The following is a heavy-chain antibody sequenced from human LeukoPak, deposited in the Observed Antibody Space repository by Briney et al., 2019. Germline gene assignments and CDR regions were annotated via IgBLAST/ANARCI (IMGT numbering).Heavy chain of an antibody. Sequence: PGGSLRLSCAASGFAFANYAMAWVRQAPGKGLNWVTGITGNGGTTYYADSVKGRFTISRDNSKNTLYLQMNSLRAEDTAIYYCAKSDDSSGYYYGIVYWGQGTLVTVSS. CDR1: GFAFANYA. D-gene: IGHD3-22*01. CDR2: ITGNGGTT. J-gene: IGHJ4*02. V-gene: IGHV3-23*01. CDR3: AKSDDSSGYYYGIVY.